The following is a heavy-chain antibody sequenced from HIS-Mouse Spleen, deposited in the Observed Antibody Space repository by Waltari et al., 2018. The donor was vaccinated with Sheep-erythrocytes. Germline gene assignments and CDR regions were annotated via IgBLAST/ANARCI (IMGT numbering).Heavy chain of an antibody. CDR2: TNPVDSDT. CDR3: ARLFYVDIVATTLFDY. Sequence: EVQLVQSGAEVKKPGESLKISCKGSGYSFTSYWIGRVRQMPGKGLEWMGITNPVDSDTGCSPSFQGQVTSAADKAISTAYLQWSSLKASDTAMYYCARLFYVDIVATTLFDYWGQGTLVTVSS. CDR1: GYSFTSYW. J-gene: IGHJ4*02. V-gene: IGHV5-51*01. D-gene: IGHD5-12*01.